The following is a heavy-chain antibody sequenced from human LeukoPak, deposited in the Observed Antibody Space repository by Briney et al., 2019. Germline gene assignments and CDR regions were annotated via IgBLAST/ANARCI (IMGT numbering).Heavy chain of an antibody. J-gene: IGHJ4*02. V-gene: IGHV1-69*01. Sequence: GASVKVSCKASGGTFSSYAISWVRQAPGQGLEWMGGIIPIFGTANYAQKFQGRVTITADESTSTAYMELRSLRSEDTVVYCCADSSGYSVEYCFDYWGQGTLVIVSS. CDR1: GGTFSSYA. CDR2: IIPIFGTA. CDR3: ADSSGYSVEYCFDY. D-gene: IGHD3-22*01.